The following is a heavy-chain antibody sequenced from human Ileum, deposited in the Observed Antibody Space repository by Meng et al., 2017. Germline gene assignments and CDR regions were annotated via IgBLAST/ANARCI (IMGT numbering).Heavy chain of an antibody. Sequence: QSGAEVKKPGASVKVSFKSSEYSFSNYHLHWMRQAPGQGLAWLGVSNPGGGSTNYAQKFQGRVTMTRDTSANTVYMELGSLKSEDTAVYYCVREFRGGYFDYWGQGTLVTVSS. V-gene: IGHV1-46*01. CDR3: VREFRGGYFDY. J-gene: IGHJ4*02. CDR2: SNPGGGST. D-gene: IGHD3-16*01. CDR1: EYSFSNYH.